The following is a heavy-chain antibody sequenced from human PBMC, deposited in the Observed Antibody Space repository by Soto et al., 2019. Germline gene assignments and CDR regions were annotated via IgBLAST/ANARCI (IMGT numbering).Heavy chain of an antibody. Sequence: PGESLKISGKGSGCRFTSYWIGWVRQMPGKGLEWMGIIYPGDSDTRYSPSFQGQVTISADKSISTAYLQWSSLKASDTAMYYCARTAAAGKYYYGMDVWGQGTTVTVSS. CDR2: IYPGDSDT. CDR1: GCRFTSYW. J-gene: IGHJ6*02. V-gene: IGHV5-51*01. CDR3: ARTAAAGKYYYGMDV. D-gene: IGHD6-13*01.